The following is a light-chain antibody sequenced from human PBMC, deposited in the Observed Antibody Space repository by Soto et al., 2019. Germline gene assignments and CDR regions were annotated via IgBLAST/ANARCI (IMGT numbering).Light chain of an antibody. J-gene: IGKJ5*01. CDR2: LGS. CDR3: MQPLQPPIT. V-gene: IGKV2-28*01. Sequence: ETVMTQFPLSLSVTPGEPPSISCRSSESLLHTNALNYLDWYLQKPGQSPQLLIYLGSIRASGVPDRFSGSGSGTDFTLTISRVEAEDVGVYYCMQPLQPPITFGQGTRLEIK. CDR1: ESLLHTNALNY.